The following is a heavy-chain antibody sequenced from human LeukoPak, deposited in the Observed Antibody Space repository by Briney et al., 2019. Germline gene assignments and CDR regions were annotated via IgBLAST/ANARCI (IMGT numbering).Heavy chain of an antibody. J-gene: IGHJ4*02. D-gene: IGHD3-10*01. Sequence: GGSLRLSCAASRFTFSSYAMSWVRRAPGKGLEWVSAISGSGAGTYYADSVKGRFTISRDNSKNTLYLQMSSLRAEDTAVYYCAKQYGSSYYNVDYWGQGTVVTVSS. CDR1: RFTFSSYA. CDR3: AKQYGSSYYNVDY. V-gene: IGHV3-23*01. CDR2: ISGSGAGT.